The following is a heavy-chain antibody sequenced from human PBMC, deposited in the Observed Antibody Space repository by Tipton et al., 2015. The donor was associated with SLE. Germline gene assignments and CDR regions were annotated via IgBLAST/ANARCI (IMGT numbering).Heavy chain of an antibody. D-gene: IGHD2-21*01. CDR2: VYSSGST. CDR3: ASTDGASVVARFDY. J-gene: IGHJ4*02. CDR1: GGSISSYY. Sequence: TLSLTCTVSGGSISSYYWSWIRQPAGKGLEWIGRVYSSGSTNYNPSLKSRVTMSVDTSKNQFSLKLSSVTAADAAVYYCASTDGASVVARFDYWGQGTLVTVFS. V-gene: IGHV4-4*07.